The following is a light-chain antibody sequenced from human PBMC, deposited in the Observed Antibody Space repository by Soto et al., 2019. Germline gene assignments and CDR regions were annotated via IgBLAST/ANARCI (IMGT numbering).Light chain of an antibody. Sequence: QSALTQPASVSGSPGQPITISCTGTSSDVGSFDSVAWYQHNPGKAPKLMIYDVSNRPSGVSSRFSGSKSGNTASLSISGLQTEDEANYYCSSFTNSSTLVFGNGTKVTV. CDR1: SSDVGSFDS. CDR2: DVS. CDR3: SSFTNSSTLV. V-gene: IGLV2-14*01. J-gene: IGLJ1*01.